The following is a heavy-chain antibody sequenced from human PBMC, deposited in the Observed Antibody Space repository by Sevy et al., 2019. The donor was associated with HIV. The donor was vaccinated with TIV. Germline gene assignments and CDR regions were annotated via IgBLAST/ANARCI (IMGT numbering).Heavy chain of an antibody. V-gene: IGHV3-15*01. D-gene: IGHD3-9*01. CDR2: IRGKTDGWTT. Sequence: GGSLRLSCVVSGLTFSNVAMSWVRLAPGRGLEWIGHIRGKTDGWTTDYAAAVKGRFTISRDDLISTLYLDLDSLNTEDTAMYYCSTDVDWGLNWRGQGTQVTVSS. CDR1: GLTFSNVA. CDR3: STDVDWGLNW. J-gene: IGHJ4*02.